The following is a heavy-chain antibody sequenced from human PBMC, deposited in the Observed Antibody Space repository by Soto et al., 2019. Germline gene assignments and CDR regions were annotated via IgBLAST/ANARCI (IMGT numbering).Heavy chain of an antibody. V-gene: IGHV3-74*03. Sequence: EVQLVESGGDLVQPGGSLRLSCAASGFTFSGHWMHWVRQVPGKGLEWVSRINTDGGSSAYADSVKGRFTISRDKAKNTLYLQMNGLSAEDTAVYYCAREAGYCSRTSCYRRAFDTWGQGTTVTVSS. J-gene: IGHJ3*02. CDR1: GFTFSGHW. CDR3: AREAGYCSRTSCYRRAFDT. CDR2: INTDGGSS. D-gene: IGHD2-2*01.